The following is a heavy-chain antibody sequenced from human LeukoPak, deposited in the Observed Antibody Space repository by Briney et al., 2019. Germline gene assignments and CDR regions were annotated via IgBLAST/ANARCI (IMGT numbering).Heavy chain of an antibody. D-gene: IGHD4-17*01. CDR1: GYSFTTYW. J-gene: IGHJ3*02. CDR2: IYPGDSDT. CDR3: ASTRPEYGDSHAFDI. Sequence: PGESLKISCKGSGYSFTTYWIGWVRQLPGKGLEWMGIIYPGDSDTRYSPSFQGQVTISADKSISTAYLQWSSLKASDTAMYYCASTRPEYGDSHAFDIWGQGTMVTVSS. V-gene: IGHV5-51*01.